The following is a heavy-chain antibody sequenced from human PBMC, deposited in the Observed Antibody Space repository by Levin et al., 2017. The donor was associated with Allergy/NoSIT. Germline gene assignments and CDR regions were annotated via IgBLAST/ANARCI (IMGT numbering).Heavy chain of an antibody. Sequence: GESLKISCAASGFTFSSYAMSWVRQAPGKGLEWVAVISYDGSNKYYADSVKGRFTISRDNSKNTLYLQMNSLRAEDTAVYYCARDLSRGFSDGSLGYWGQGTLVTVSS. D-gene: IGHD5-18*01. CDR1: GFTFSSYA. CDR2: ISYDGSNK. V-gene: IGHV3-30-3*01. J-gene: IGHJ4*02. CDR3: ARDLSRGFSDGSLGY.